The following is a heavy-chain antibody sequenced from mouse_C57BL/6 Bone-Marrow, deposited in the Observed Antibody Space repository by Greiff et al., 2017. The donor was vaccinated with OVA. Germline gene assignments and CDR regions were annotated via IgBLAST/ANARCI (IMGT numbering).Heavy chain of an antibody. J-gene: IGHJ4*01. Sequence: EVNVVESGGDLVKPGGSLKLSCAASGFTFSSYGMSWVRQTPDKRLEWVATISSGGSYTYYPDSVKGRFTISRDNAKNTLYLQMSSLKSEDTAMYYCARFYDYVGAMDYWGQGTSVTVSS. CDR2: ISSGGSYT. V-gene: IGHV5-6*01. D-gene: IGHD2-4*01. CDR3: ARFYDYVGAMDY. CDR1: GFTFSSYG.